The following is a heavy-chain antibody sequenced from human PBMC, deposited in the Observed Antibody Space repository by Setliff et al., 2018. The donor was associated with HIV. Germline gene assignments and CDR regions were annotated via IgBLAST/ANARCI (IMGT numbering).Heavy chain of an antibody. CDR3: ARVHRGGVGRQHWRSFDY. D-gene: IGHD1-1*01. V-gene: IGHV3-11*01. Sequence: LSCAASGFTFSDYYMSWIRQAPGRGLEWVACISGSGSTIYYADSVKGRFTISRDNARNSLYVQMNSLRVEDTAVYFCARVHRGGVGRQHWRSFDYWGQGTLVTVSS. J-gene: IGHJ4*02. CDR2: ISGSGSTI. CDR1: GFTFSDYY.